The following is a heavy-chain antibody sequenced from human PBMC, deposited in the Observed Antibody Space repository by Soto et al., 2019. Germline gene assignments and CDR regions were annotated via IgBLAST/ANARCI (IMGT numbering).Heavy chain of an antibody. V-gene: IGHV4-59*08. CDR2: IYHTGST. D-gene: IGHD3-22*01. Sequence: QVQLQESGPGLVKPSETLSLTCTVSGDSINPYYWSWIRQPPGKGLEWIAYIYHTGSTSYNPSRRSRVTISVDTSKGQFSLTLNSLTAADTAIYYCVRHSGGQTPGYFYGGFGPWGQGTLVTVSS. J-gene: IGHJ5*02. CDR1: GDSINPYY. CDR3: VRHSGGQTPGYFYGGFGP.